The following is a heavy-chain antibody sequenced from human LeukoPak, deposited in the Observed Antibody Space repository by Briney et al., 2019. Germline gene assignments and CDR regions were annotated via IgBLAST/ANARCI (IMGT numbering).Heavy chain of an antibody. CDR2: IYYSGST. D-gene: IGHD5-12*01. CDR1: GGSLSSSSYY. CDR3: AAPMVATSY. Sequence: SETLSLTCTVSGGSLSSSSYYWGWIRQPPGKGLEWIGSIYYSGSTYYNPSLKSRVTISVDTSKNQFSLKLSSVTAADTAVYYCAAPMVATSYWGQGTLVTVSS. J-gene: IGHJ4*02. V-gene: IGHV4-39*01.